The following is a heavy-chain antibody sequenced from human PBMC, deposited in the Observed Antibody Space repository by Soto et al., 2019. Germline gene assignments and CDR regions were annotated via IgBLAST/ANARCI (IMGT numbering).Heavy chain of an antibody. Sequence: GASVKVSCKASGNTFTSYDINWVRQATGHGLEWMGWINPNSGNIGYAQKFQGRVTMTRDTAIRTAYMEVSRLRSDDTAVYYCARVRASGSYYLLDYWGQGTLVTVSS. CDR1: GNTFTSYD. V-gene: IGHV1-8*01. CDR2: INPNSGNI. J-gene: IGHJ4*02. D-gene: IGHD3-10*01. CDR3: ARVRASGSYYLLDY.